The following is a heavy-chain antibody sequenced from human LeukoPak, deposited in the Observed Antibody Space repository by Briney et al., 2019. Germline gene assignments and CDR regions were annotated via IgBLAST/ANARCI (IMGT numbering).Heavy chain of an antibody. CDR3: ARASGYCSSTSCYPFDY. CDR1: GYTFTSYG. V-gene: IGHV1-18*01. D-gene: IGHD2-2*01. Sequence: ASVKVSCKASGYTFTSYGISWVRQAPGQGLEWMGWISAYNGNTNYAQKLQGRVTMTTDTSTNTAYMELRSLRSDDTAVYYCARASGYCSSTSCYPFDYWGQGTLVTVSS. J-gene: IGHJ4*02. CDR2: ISAYNGNT.